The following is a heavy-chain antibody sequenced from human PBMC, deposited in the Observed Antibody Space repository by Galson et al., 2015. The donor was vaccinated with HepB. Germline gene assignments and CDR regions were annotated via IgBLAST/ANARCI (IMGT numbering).Heavy chain of an antibody. J-gene: IGHJ4*02. D-gene: IGHD6-13*01. CDR3: ARDTPTPISSSWCNFDY. Sequence: SVKVSCKASGYTFTSYGISWVRQAPGQGLEWMGWISAYNGNTNYAQKLQGRVTMTTDTSTSTAYMELRSLRSDDTAVYYCARDTPTPISSSWCNFDYWGQGTLVTVSS. CDR1: GYTFTSYG. CDR2: ISAYNGNT. V-gene: IGHV1-18*04.